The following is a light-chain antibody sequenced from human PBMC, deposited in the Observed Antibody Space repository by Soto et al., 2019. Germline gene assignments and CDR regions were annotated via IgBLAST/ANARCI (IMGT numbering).Light chain of an antibody. CDR1: SDDVGSYNL. V-gene: IGLV2-23*02. CDR3: CSYAGSSTLV. Sequence: QSALTQPASVSGSPAQSITISCSGTSDDVGSYNLLSWYQQHPGKAPKLMIYGVTKRPSGVSHRFSGSKSGNTASLTISGLQAEDEADYYCCSYAGSSTLVFGGGTKLTVL. CDR2: GVT. J-gene: IGLJ2*01.